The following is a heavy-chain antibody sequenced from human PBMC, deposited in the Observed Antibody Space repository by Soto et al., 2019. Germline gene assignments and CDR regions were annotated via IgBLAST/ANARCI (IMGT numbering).Heavy chain of an antibody. CDR2: SYYSGST. V-gene: IGHV4-31*03. CDR3: ARVLYYDFWSGYPAEYYFDY. CDR1: GGSISSGGYY. J-gene: IGHJ4*02. D-gene: IGHD3-3*01. Sequence: QVQLQESGPGLVKPSQTLSLTCTVSGGSISSGGYYWSWIRQHPGKGLEWIGYSYYSGSTYYNPSLKSRVTISVDTSKNQFSLKLSSVTAADTAVYYCARVLYYDFWSGYPAEYYFDYWGQGTLVTVSS.